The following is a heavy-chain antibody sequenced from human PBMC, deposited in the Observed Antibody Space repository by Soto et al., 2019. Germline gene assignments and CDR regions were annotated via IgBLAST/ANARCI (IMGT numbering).Heavy chain of an antibody. D-gene: IGHD3-16*02. CDR3: ARKAYYDYVWGSYRLPYYYYGMDV. CDR1: GYTFTSYG. V-gene: IGHV1-18*04. CDR2: ISAYNGNT. J-gene: IGHJ6*02. Sequence: ASVKVSCKASGYTFTSYGISWVRQAPGQGLEWMGWISAYNGNTNYAQKLQGRVTMTTDTSTSTAYMELRSLRSDDTAVYYCARKAYYDYVWGSYRLPYYYYGMDVWGQ.